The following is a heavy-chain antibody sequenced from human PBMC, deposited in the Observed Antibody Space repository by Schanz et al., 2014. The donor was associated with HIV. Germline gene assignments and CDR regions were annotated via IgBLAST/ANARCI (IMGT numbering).Heavy chain of an antibody. D-gene: IGHD3-22*01. V-gene: IGHV3-23*01. CDR1: GFTITSYG. CDR3: AKPEYDSRGNSQSHFDS. CDR2: ISAGVGTA. Sequence: EVQLLESGGGLVQPGGSLRLSCAVSGFTITSYGMRWVRQAPGKGLEWVSTISAGVGTASYADSVKGRFTISRDNSKKMLFLQMNRLRAEDTAVYYCAKPEYDSRGNSQSHFDSWGQGTLVTVSS. J-gene: IGHJ4*02.